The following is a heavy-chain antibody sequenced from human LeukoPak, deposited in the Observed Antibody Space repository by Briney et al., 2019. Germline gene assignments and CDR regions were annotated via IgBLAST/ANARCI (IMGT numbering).Heavy chain of an antibody. V-gene: IGHV3-23*01. CDR2: ISDSGDRK. CDR3: AKHRPPYYEGDVFDV. Sequence: GGSLRLSCAASGFIFRSYAMNWVRQVPGKGLEWVAGISDSGDRKDYADSVKGRFAISRDNSKNTLSLQMNSLRAEDTALYYCAKHRPPYYEGDVFDVWGQGTMVTVSS. D-gene: IGHD3-16*01. CDR1: GFIFRSYA. J-gene: IGHJ3*01.